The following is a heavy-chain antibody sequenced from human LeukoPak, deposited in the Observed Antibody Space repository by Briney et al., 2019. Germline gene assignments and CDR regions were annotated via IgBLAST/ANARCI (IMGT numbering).Heavy chain of an antibody. D-gene: IGHD6-19*01. CDR1: GFTFGSYA. Sequence: GASLRLSCAASGFTFGSYAMSWVRQAPGKGLEWVSAISGSGGSTYYADSVKGRFTISRDNSKNTLYLQMNSLRAEDTAVYYCAKPSSRQWLVRVLFDYWGQGTLVTVSS. J-gene: IGHJ4*02. CDR3: AKPSSRQWLVRVLFDY. V-gene: IGHV3-23*01. CDR2: ISGSGGST.